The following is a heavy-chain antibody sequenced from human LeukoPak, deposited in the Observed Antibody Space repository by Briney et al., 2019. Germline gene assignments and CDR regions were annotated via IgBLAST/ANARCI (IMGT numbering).Heavy chain of an antibody. D-gene: IGHD3-9*01. V-gene: IGHV3-23*01. J-gene: IGHJ4*02. CDR1: GFTFSSYA. Sequence: GGSLRLSCAASGFTFSSYAMSWVRQAPGKGLEWVSAISSSGGSTYYADSVKGRFTISRDNSKNTLYLQMNSLRAEDTAVYYCATSHITTATGTGRYFDYWGQGTLVTVSS. CDR3: ATSHITTATGTGRYFDY. CDR2: ISSSGGST.